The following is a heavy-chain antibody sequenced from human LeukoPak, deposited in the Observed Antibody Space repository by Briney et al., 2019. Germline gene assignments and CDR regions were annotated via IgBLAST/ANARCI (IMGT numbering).Heavy chain of an antibody. Sequence: GGSLRLSCAASGFTFSSYAMSWVRQAPGKGLEWVSSISSSSSYIYYADSVKGRFTISRDNAKNSLYLQMNSLRAEDTAVYYCARDLMGSGSYYWFDPWGQGTLVTVSS. CDR3: ARDLMGSGSYYWFDP. CDR2: ISSSSSYI. D-gene: IGHD3-10*01. J-gene: IGHJ5*02. CDR1: GFTFSSYA. V-gene: IGHV3-21*01.